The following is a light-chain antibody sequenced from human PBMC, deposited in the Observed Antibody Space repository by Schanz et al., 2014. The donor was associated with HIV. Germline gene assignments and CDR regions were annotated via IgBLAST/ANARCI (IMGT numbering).Light chain of an antibody. V-gene: IGLV2-14*03. CDR2: DVS. Sequence: QSALTQPASVSGSPGQSITISCTGTSADVGAYNFVSWYQQHPGKAPKVIIYDVSVRPSGVSNRFSGYKSGDTASLTISGLQAEDEADYYCGSFTTRNIWVFGGGTKLTVL. CDR1: SADVGAYNF. J-gene: IGLJ3*02. CDR3: GSFTTRNIWV.